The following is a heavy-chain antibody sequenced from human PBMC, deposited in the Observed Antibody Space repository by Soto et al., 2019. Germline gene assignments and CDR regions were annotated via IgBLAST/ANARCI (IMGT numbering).Heavy chain of an antibody. CDR3: ARVNTIFGVAERYFDY. CDR1: GVTLNSYW. CDR2: INSDGSST. Sequence: AGGALRLSCATVGVTLNSYWMHSVRQAPGKGLVWVSRINSDGSSTSYADSVKGRFTISRDNAKNTLYLQMNSLRAEDTAVYYCARVNTIFGVAERYFDYWGQGTLVTVSS. D-gene: IGHD3-3*01. V-gene: IGHV3-74*01. J-gene: IGHJ4*02.